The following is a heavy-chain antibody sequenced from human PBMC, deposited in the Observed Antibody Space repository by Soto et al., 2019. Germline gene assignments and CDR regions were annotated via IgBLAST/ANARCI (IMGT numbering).Heavy chain of an antibody. CDR1: GFTFTRYS. V-gene: IGHV3-21*06. Sequence: GGSLRLSCAASGFTFTRYSMNWVRQAPGKGLEWVSSISSTTHYVYYADSMRGRFTISRDNAKNAVYLEMNSLRAEDTAVYYCARESEDLTSNFDYWGQGTLVTVSS. J-gene: IGHJ4*02. CDR3: ARESEDLTSNFDY. CDR2: ISSTTHYV.